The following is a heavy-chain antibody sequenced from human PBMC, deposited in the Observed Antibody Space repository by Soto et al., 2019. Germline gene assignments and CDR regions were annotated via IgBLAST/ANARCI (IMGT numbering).Heavy chain of an antibody. V-gene: IGHV3-30-3*01. Sequence: QVQLVESGGGVVQPGRSLRLSCAASGFTFSSYAMHWVRQAPGKGLEWVAVISYDGSNKYYADSVKGRFTISRDNSKNTLYLQMNSLRAEDTAVYYCARDRGEYSSGDYWGQGTLVTVSS. CDR2: ISYDGSNK. CDR3: ARDRGEYSSGDY. CDR1: GFTFSSYA. J-gene: IGHJ4*02. D-gene: IGHD5-18*01.